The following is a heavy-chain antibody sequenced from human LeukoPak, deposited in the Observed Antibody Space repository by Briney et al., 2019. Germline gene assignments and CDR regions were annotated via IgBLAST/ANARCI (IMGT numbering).Heavy chain of an antibody. CDR2: IIGIGGST. D-gene: IGHD3-22*01. V-gene: IGHV3-23*01. J-gene: IGHJ2*01. CDR1: GFTFSSYA. CDR3: AKASYYYDSSGYYYLSYFDL. Sequence: GGSLRLSCAASGFTFSSYAMSWVRQAPGKGLEWVSAIIGIGGSTYYADSVKGRFTISRDNSKNTLYLQMNSLRAEDTAVYYCAKASYYYDSSGYYYLSYFDLWGRGTLVTVSS.